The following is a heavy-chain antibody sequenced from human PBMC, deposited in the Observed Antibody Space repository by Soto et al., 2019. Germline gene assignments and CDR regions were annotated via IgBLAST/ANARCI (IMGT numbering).Heavy chain of an antibody. CDR2: ISAYNGNT. Sequence: ASVKVSCKASGYTFTSYGISWVRQAPGQGLKRMGWISAYNGNTNYAQKLQGRVTMTTDTSTSTAYMELRSLRSDETAVYYCARVLAVAGDAFDIWGQGTMVTVSS. V-gene: IGHV1-18*01. CDR1: GYTFTSYG. D-gene: IGHD6-19*01. J-gene: IGHJ3*02. CDR3: ARVLAVAGDAFDI.